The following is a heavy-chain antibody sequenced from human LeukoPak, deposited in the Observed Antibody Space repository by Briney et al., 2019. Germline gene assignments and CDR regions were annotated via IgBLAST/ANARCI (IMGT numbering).Heavy chain of an antibody. D-gene: IGHD2-2*01. CDR3: ASSGCSSTSCPGD. CDR1: GYTFTAYY. Sequence: ASVKVSCKASGYTFTAYYMHWVRQAPGQGLEWMGWINPNSGGTNYAQKFQGRVTMTRDTSISTAYMELSRLRSDDTAVYYCASSGCSSTSCPGDWGQGTLVTVSS. V-gene: IGHV1-2*02. J-gene: IGHJ4*02. CDR2: INPNSGGT.